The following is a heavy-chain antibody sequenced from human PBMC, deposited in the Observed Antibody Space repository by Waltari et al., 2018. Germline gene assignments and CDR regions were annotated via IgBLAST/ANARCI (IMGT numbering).Heavy chain of an antibody. Sequence: QVQLVESGGGVVQPGRSLRLSCAASGFTFSSYGMHWVRQAPGKGLEWVAGISYDGSNKYYADAVKCRFTISRDNSKNTLYLQMNSLRAEDTAVYYGAKDHSCYYYYMDVWGKGTTVTVSS. J-gene: IGHJ6*03. CDR3: AKDHSCYYYYMDV. CDR2: ISYDGSNK. V-gene: IGHV3-30*18. CDR1: GFTFSSYG. D-gene: IGHD2-15*01.